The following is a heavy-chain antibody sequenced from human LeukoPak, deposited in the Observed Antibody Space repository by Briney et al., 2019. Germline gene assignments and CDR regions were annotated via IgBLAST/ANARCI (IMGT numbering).Heavy chain of an antibody. J-gene: IGHJ4*02. CDR2: ISAYNGNT. Sequence: GASVKVSCKASGYTFTGYGISWVRQAPGQGLEWMGWISAYNGNTNYAQKLQGRVTMTTDTSTSTAYMELRSLRSDDTAVYYCARDRCIVGATGAEEFDYWGQGTLVTVSS. V-gene: IGHV1-18*01. D-gene: IGHD1-26*01. CDR3: ARDRCIVGATGAEEFDY. CDR1: GYTFTGYG.